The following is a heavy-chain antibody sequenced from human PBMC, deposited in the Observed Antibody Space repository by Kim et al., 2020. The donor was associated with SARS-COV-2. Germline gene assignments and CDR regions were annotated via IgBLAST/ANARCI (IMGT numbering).Heavy chain of an antibody. J-gene: IGHJ5*02. Sequence: ASVKVSCKVSGYTLIELSMHWVRQAPGKGLEWMGGFDPEDGETIYAQKFQGRVTMTEDTSTDTAYMELSSLRSEDTAVYYCATGPPYDSNWFDPWGQGTLLTVSS. V-gene: IGHV1-24*01. CDR1: GYTLIELS. D-gene: IGHD3-22*01. CDR3: ATGPPYDSNWFDP. CDR2: FDPEDGET.